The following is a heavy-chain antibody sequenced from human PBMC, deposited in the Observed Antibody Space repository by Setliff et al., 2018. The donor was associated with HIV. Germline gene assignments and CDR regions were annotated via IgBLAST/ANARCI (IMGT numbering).Heavy chain of an antibody. CDR1: GFTFSTYS. D-gene: IGHD1-26*01. CDR3: ARVWVYAFDI. J-gene: IGHJ3*02. CDR2: ISSSSRSK. V-gene: IGHV3-21*01. Sequence: PGGSLRLSCEASGFTFSTYSMNWVRQAPGKGLEWVSSISSSSRSKYYADSVKGRFTISRDNSKNTLYLQMGSLRPEDMAVYYCARVWVYAFDIWGQGTMVTVSS.